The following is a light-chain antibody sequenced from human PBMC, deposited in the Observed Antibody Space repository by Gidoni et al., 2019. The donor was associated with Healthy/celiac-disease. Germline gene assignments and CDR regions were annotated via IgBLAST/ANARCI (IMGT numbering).Light chain of an antibody. V-gene: IGLV3-1*01. CDR3: QAWDSSTVV. J-gene: IGLJ2*01. CDR1: KLGDKY. Sequence: SYELTQPPSVSVSPGQTASITCSGDKLGDKYACWYQQKPGQSPVLVLYQDSKRPSGIPERFSGSNSRNTATLTISGTQSMDEADYYCQAWDSSTVVFGGGTKLTVL. CDR2: QDS.